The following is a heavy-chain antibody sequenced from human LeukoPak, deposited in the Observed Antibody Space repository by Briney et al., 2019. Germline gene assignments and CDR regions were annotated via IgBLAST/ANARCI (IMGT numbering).Heavy chain of an antibody. CDR1: GYTFTGYY. CDR3: ARVQYYYDGSGYYLGSVIDY. D-gene: IGHD3-22*01. Sequence: ASVKVSCKASGYTFTGYYMHWLRQAPGQGLEWMGRINPNSGGTNYAQKFQGRVTMTRDTSISTAYMELSRLRSDDTAVYYCARVQYYYDGSGYYLGSVIDYWGQGTLVTVSS. J-gene: IGHJ4*02. V-gene: IGHV1-2*06. CDR2: INPNSGGT.